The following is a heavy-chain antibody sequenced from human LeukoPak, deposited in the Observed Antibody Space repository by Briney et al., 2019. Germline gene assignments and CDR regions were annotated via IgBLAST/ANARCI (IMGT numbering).Heavy chain of an antibody. J-gene: IGHJ4*02. CDR1: GGSISSSSYY. V-gene: IGHV4-39*07. D-gene: IGHD2-15*01. CDR2: IYYSGST. Sequence: SETLSLTCTVSGGSISSSSYYWGWIRQPPGKGLEWIGSIYYSGSTYYNPSLKSRVTISVDTSKNQFSLKLSSVTAADTAVYYCASFSSRRYCSGGSCYSGVFDYWGQGTLVTVSS. CDR3: ASFSSRRYCSGGSCYSGVFDY.